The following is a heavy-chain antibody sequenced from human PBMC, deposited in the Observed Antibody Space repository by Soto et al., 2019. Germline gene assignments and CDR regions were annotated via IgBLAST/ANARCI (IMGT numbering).Heavy chain of an antibody. J-gene: IGHJ6*02. V-gene: IGHV4-39*01. Sequence: DTLSLTCTVSGGSISSSSYYWGWIRQPPGKGLAWIGSIYYSGSTYYNPSLKSRVTRSVDTSKNQFSLKLSSVTAADTAVYYCARHAAYYDSSGYYSRSAYYYYGMDVWGQGTTVTVSS. CDR1: GGSISSSSYY. D-gene: IGHD3-22*01. CDR2: IYYSGST. CDR3: ARHAAYYDSSGYYSRSAYYYYGMDV.